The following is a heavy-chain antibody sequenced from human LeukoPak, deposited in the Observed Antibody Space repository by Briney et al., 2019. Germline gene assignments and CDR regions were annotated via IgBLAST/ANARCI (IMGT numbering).Heavy chain of an antibody. V-gene: IGHV1-18*01. CDR3: ASVGSGSGSYPLSYGMDV. Sequence: ASVKVSCKASGYTFTSYGISWVRQAPGQGLEGMGWISAYNGNTNNAQKLQGRVTMTTDTSTSTAYMELRSLRSDDTAVYYCASVGSGSGSYPLSYGMDVWGQGTTVTVSS. CDR1: GYTFTSYG. CDR2: ISAYNGNT. D-gene: IGHD3-10*01. J-gene: IGHJ6*02.